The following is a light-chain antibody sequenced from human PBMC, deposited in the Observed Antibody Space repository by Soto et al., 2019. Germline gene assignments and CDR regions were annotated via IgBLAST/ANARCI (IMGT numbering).Light chain of an antibody. CDR2: EGS. Sequence: QSALSQPASVSGSPGQSITISCTGSSSDVGSYNLVSWYQHHPGKAPKLMIYEGSKRPSGVSNRFSGSKSGNTASLTISGLQTEDEADYYCCSYAGSSNLVAFGGGTKVTVL. J-gene: IGLJ2*01. CDR3: CSYAGSSNLVA. V-gene: IGLV2-23*01. CDR1: SSDVGSYNL.